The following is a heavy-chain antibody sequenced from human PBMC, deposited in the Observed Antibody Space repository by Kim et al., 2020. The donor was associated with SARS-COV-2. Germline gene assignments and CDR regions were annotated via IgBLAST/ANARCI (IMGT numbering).Heavy chain of an antibody. CDR2: IDPSDSYT. CDR1: GYSFTSYW. J-gene: IGHJ6*02. V-gene: IGHV5-10-1*01. Sequence: GESLKISCKGSGYSFTSYWISWVRQMPGKGLEWMGRIDPSDSYTNYSPSFQGHVTISADKSISTAYLQWSSLKASDTAMYYCARYSSSSALVHGMDVWGQGTTVTVSS. CDR3: ARYSSSSALVHGMDV. D-gene: IGHD6-6*01.